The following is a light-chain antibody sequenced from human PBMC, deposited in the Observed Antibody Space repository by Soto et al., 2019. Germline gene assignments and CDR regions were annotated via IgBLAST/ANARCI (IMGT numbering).Light chain of an antibody. J-gene: IGKJ1*01. Sequence: ITQSPTTLSVSSGERATLSCMASQSVSSTLAWYQQKPGQAPRLLIYGASTRATGIPARFSGSGSGTEFTLTISSLQSEDFAVYYCQQYNNWPWTFGQGTKVDIK. V-gene: IGKV3-15*01. CDR2: GAS. CDR1: QSVSST. CDR3: QQYNNWPWT.